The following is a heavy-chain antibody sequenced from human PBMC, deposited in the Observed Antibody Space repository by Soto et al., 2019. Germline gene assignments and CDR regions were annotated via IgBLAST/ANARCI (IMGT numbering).Heavy chain of an antibody. V-gene: IGHV3-53*01. CDR2: IYSGGTT. CDR3: ARGVYSSGLYYPFDS. Sequence: QPGGSLRLSCAAPGFTVSNNHVGWVRQAPGKGLEYVSVIYSGGTTYYADSVKGRFTISRDNSKNTVFLQMNNLGAGDTAVYFCARGVYSSGLYYPFDSWGQGTLVTVSS. CDR1: GFTVSNNH. J-gene: IGHJ4*02. D-gene: IGHD3-22*01.